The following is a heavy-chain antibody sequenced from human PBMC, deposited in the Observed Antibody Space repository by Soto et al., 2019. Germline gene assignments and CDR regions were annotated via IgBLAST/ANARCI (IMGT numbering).Heavy chain of an antibody. CDR1: GGTFSSYA. D-gene: IGHD3-9*01. J-gene: IGHJ4*02. Sequence: GASVKVSCKASGGTFSSYAISWVRQAPGQGLEWMGWINAGNGNTKYSQKFQGRVTITRDTSASTAYMELSSLRSEDTAVYYCALDYDILTGPFDYWGQGTQVTVSS. CDR3: ALDYDILTGPFDY. CDR2: INAGNGNT. V-gene: IGHV1-3*01.